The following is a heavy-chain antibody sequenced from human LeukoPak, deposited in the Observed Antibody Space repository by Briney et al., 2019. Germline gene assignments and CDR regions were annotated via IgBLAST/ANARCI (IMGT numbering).Heavy chain of an antibody. J-gene: IGHJ4*02. CDR1: GFTFSTYS. V-gene: IGHV3-48*01. CDR2: ITKSSSTM. Sequence: GGSLRHSCAASGFTFSTYSMNWVRQAPGKGLEWIAYITKSSSTMTYAESVKGRFTISRDNAKNLLYLQVSSLRPEDTAVYYCTRDIVANTPGGPLDYWGQGTLVTVSS. CDR3: TRDIVANTPGGPLDY. D-gene: IGHD1-26*01.